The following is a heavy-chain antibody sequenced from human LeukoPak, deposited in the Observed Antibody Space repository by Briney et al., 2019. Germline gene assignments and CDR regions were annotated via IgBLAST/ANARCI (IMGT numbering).Heavy chain of an antibody. CDR2: IYYSGST. CDR3: ARDPRGGLPYSSSPIFDY. Sequence: SETLSLTCTVSGGSISSSSYYWGWIRQPPGKGLEWIGSIYYSGSTYYNPSLKSRVTISVDTSKNQFSLKLSSVTAADTAVYYCARDPRGGLPYSSSPIFDYWGQGTLVTVSS. D-gene: IGHD6-13*01. CDR1: GGSISSSSYY. V-gene: IGHV4-39*07. J-gene: IGHJ4*02.